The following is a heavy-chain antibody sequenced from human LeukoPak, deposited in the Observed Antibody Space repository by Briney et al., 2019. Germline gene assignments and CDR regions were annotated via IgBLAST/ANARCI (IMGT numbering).Heavy chain of an antibody. Sequence: SQTLSLRRGLYGGSFNGYYWSWIRQPPGKGREWIGEISHTGNTYYNPSLKSRVTMSVDMSTKQLSLRLSSVTAADTAVYYCARCLIVTVAARGYRCYMDVWGNGTTVAVSS. V-gene: IGHV4-34*01. CDR3: ARCLIVTVAARGYRCYMDV. D-gene: IGHD2-21*02. CDR2: ISHTGNT. CDR1: GGSFNGYY. J-gene: IGHJ6*03.